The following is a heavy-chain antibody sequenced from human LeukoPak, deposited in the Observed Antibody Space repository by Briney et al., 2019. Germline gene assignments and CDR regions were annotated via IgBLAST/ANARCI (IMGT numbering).Heavy chain of an antibody. CDR2: IYYSGGT. CDR3: ARRRPSHYFDY. CDR1: GGSISSSSYY. J-gene: IGHJ4*02. V-gene: IGHV4-39*01. Sequence: PSETLSLTCTVSGGSISSSSYYWGWIRQPPGKGLEWIGSIYYSGGTYYNPSLKSRVTISVDTSKNQFSLKLSSVTAADTAVYYCARRRPSHYFDYWGQGTLVTVSS.